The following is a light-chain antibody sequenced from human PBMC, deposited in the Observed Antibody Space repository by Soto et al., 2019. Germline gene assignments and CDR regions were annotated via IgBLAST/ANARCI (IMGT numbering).Light chain of an antibody. CDR3: QQYGSSGT. Sequence: EIVLTQSPGTLSLSPGEGATLSCRASQSVGSDLAWYQQKPGQAPRLLIYGASNRATGIPDRFSGSGSGTDFTLTISRLEPEDFAVYYCQQYGSSGTFGQGTKVDIK. CDR2: GAS. CDR1: QSVGSD. J-gene: IGKJ1*01. V-gene: IGKV3-20*01.